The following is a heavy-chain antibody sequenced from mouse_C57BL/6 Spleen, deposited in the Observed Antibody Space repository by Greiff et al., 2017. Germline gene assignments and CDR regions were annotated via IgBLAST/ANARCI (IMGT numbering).Heavy chain of an antibody. D-gene: IGHD2-1*01. CDR1: GFTFSDYG. Sequence: EVKLMESGGGLVKPGGSLKLSCAASGFTFSDYGMHWVRQAPEEGLEWVAYISSGSSTIYYADTVKGRFTISRDNAKNTLFLQMTSLRSEDTAMYYCARDGIYYAMDYWGQGTSVTVSS. CDR3: ARDGIYYAMDY. CDR2: ISSGSSTI. V-gene: IGHV5-17*01. J-gene: IGHJ4*01.